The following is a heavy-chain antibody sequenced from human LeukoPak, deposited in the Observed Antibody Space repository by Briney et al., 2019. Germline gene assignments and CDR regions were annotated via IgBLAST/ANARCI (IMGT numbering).Heavy chain of an antibody. CDR3: ARDPVPPYCSSTSCYYAFDI. V-gene: IGHV4-59*01. J-gene: IGHJ3*02. CDR1: GGSIISYC. D-gene: IGHD2-2*01. Sequence: SETLFLTCTGAGGSIISYCWSSLRQPPGKGLEWVGFIYYSGSTNYNPSLNSRVTISVDTSNNQFSLKLSSVTAADTAVYYCARDPVPPYCSSTSCYYAFDICGQGTMVTVSS. CDR2: IYYSGST.